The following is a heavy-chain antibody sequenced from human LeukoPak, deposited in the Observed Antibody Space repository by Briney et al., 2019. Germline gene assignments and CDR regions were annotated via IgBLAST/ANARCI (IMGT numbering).Heavy chain of an antibody. CDR2: IYYAGDT. J-gene: IGHJ5*02. CDR3: ARELRASGTSRFDP. Sequence: SATLSLTGTVSGGSITSDCWSWVRQPPGKGLEWIGYIYYAGDTNYIPSLRSRFTISVDTAKTHFSLKLTSVTAADTAVYYCARELRASGTSRFDPWGQGTLVTVSS. CDR1: GGSITSDC. D-gene: IGHD1-26*01. V-gene: IGHV4-59*01.